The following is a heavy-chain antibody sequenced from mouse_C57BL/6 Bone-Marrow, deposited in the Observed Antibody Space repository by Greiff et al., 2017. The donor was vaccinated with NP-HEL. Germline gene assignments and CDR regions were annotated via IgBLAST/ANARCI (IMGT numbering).Heavy chain of an antibody. V-gene: IGHV14-4*01. CDR2: IDPENGDT. J-gene: IGHJ3*01. CDR1: GFNIKDDY. D-gene: IGHD3-2*02. CDR3: TTSDSSGPAWFAY. Sequence: VQLQQSGAELVRPGASVKLSCTASGFNIKDDYMHWVKQRPEQGLEWIGWIDPENGDTEYASKFQGKATITADTSSNTAYLQLSSLTSEDNAVYCYTTSDSSGPAWFAYWGQGTLVTVSA.